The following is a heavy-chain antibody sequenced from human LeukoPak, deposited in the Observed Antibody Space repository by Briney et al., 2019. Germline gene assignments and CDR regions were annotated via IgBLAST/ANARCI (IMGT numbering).Heavy chain of an antibody. D-gene: IGHD3-9*01. J-gene: IGHJ6*02. Sequence: SETLSLTCTVSGGSISSSNYYWGWIRQPPGKGLEWIGSIYYSGNTYYNPSLKSRVTISVDTSKNQFSLKLTSVTAADTAVYYCALTGSLDYYYYGMDVWGQGTTVTVSS. V-gene: IGHV4-39*01. CDR1: GGSISSSNYY. CDR2: IYYSGNT. CDR3: ALTGSLDYYYYGMDV.